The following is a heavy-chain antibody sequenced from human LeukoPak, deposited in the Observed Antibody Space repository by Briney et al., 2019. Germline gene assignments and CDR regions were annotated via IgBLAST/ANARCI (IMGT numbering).Heavy chain of an antibody. J-gene: IGHJ4*02. CDR2: ISGSGGST. Sequence: GGSLRLSCAASGFTFSSYGMSWVRQAPGKGLEWVSAISGSGGSTYYADSVKGRFTISRDNSKNTLYLQMNSLRAEDTAVYYCAKDRVYSTARGDCFDYWGQGTLVTVSS. CDR3: AKDRVYSTARGDCFDY. V-gene: IGHV3-23*01. D-gene: IGHD6-13*01. CDR1: GFTFSSYG.